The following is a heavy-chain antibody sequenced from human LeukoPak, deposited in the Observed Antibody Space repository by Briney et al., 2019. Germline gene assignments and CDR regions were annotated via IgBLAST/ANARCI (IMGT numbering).Heavy chain of an antibody. J-gene: IGHJ4*02. V-gene: IGHV3-23*01. Sequence: GSLRLSCAASGFTFSSYAMSWVRQAPGKGLEWVSAISGSGGSTYYADSVKGRFTISRDNSKNTLYLQMNSLRAEDTAAYYCAKDKRLYDSSGYWIDYWGQGTLVTVSS. CDR1: GFTFSSYA. CDR2: ISGSGGST. CDR3: AKDKRLYDSSGYWIDY. D-gene: IGHD3-22*01.